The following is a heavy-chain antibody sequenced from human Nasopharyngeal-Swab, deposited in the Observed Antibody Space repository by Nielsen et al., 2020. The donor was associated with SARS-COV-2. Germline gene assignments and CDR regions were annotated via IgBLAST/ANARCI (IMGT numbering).Heavy chain of an antibody. Sequence: LETLSLTCTVSGASVIGGNYYWSWIRQRPGKGPEWIAYIYYSGHMYFNPSLKSRVTISIDTSKNQFSLKLSSVSAADTAVYFCAKFYGPYSSGWLDYWGQGTQVFVSS. CDR1: GASVIGGNYY. CDR3: AKFYGPYSSGWLDY. J-gene: IGHJ4*02. V-gene: IGHV4-31*02. CDR2: IYYSGHM. D-gene: IGHD6-19*01.